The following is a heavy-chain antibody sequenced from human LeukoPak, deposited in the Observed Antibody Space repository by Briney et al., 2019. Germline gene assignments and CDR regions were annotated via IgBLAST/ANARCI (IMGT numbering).Heavy chain of an antibody. CDR2: IYHSGST. V-gene: IGHV4-39*07. Sequence: SETLSLTCTVSGGSISSGDYYWSWIRQPPGKGLEWIGEIYHSGSTNYNPSLKSRVTISVDKSKNQFSLKLSSVTAADTAVYYCARSWYSSSWYLYYYYGMDVWGQGTTVTVSS. CDR3: ARSWYSSSWYLYYYYGMDV. CDR1: GGSISSGDYY. J-gene: IGHJ6*02. D-gene: IGHD6-13*01.